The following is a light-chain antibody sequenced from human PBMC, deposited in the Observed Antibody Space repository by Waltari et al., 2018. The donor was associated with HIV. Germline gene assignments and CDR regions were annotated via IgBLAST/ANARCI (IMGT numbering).Light chain of an antibody. CDR3: QQYGSSPRT. J-gene: IGKJ2*01. V-gene: IGKV3-20*01. CDR2: AVS. CDR1: QSLSGTY. Sequence: EIVFTQSPGTLSLSPGERATLSCRASQSLSGTYLAWYQHKPGQAPRLLIHAVSSRATGIPDRFTGSGSGTDFTLTISRLEPEDLAVYYCQQYGSSPRTFGQGTKLEIK.